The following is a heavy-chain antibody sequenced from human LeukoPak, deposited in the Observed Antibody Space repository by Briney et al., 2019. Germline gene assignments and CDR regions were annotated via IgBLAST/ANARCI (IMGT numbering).Heavy chain of an antibody. V-gene: IGHV4-31*03. J-gene: IGHJ4*02. CDR2: INSNGET. Sequence: SQTLSLTCTVSTGSIRGDGYYWSWIRQHPGKGLEWLGHINSNGETHYNPSLKSRLTISVDTSKSQFSLELSSATAADTAVYYCARDQGYIVVGVAALSDRGGFDSWGQGTLVTVSS. CDR1: TGSIRGDGYY. CDR3: ARDQGYIVVGVAALSDRGGFDS. D-gene: IGHD2-15*01.